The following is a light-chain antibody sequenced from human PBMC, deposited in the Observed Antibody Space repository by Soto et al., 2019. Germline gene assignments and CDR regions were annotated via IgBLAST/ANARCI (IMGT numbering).Light chain of an antibody. CDR3: QPYNNWPLT. CDR2: DVS. J-gene: IGKJ4*01. Sequence: IVLTQSPATLSLSPGKRATLSCRASQNISNYLIWYQQKPGQAPRLLIYDVSNRAAGIPARFSGSRSGAEFTLTINSLQSEDFAVYYCQPYNNWPLTFGGGTKVDIK. V-gene: IGKV3D-15*01. CDR1: QNISNY.